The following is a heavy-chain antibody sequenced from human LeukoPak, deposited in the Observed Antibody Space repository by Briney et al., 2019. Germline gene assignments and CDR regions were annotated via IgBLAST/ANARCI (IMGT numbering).Heavy chain of an antibody. CDR2: IKQDGSEK. Sequence: GGSLRLSCVASGFSFNNYRMTWVRQAPGKGLEWVANIKQDGSEKQYVDSVKGRFAISRDNAKKSLYLQINTLRAEDTAVYYCVRGPHIAATPYWGQGTLVTVSS. CDR3: VRGPHIAATPY. V-gene: IGHV3-7*03. D-gene: IGHD6-25*01. J-gene: IGHJ4*02. CDR1: GFSFNNYR.